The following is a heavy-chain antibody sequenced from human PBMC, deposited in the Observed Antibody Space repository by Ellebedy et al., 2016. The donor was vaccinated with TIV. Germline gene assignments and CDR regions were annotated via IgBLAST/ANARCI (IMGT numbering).Heavy chain of an antibody. J-gene: IGHJ4*02. CDR1: GFSLSTSGVG. CDR2: IYWNDDK. V-gene: IGHV2-5*01. CDR3: AHRRERRITMVRGLYYFDY. Sequence: SGPTLVKPTQTLTLTCTFSGFSLSTSGVGVGWIRQPPGKALEWLALIYWNDDKRYSPSLKSRLTITKDTSKNQVVLTMTNMDPVDTATYYCAHRRERRITMVRGLYYFDYWGQGTLVTVSS. D-gene: IGHD3-10*01.